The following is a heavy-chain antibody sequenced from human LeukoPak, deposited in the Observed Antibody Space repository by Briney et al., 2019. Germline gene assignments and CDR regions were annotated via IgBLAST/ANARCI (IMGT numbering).Heavy chain of an antibody. CDR2: IYYSGST. J-gene: IGHJ4*02. CDR1: GGSISSYY. Sequence: SETLSLTCTVSGGSISSYYWSWIRQPPGKGLEWIGYIYYSGSTNYNPSLKSRVTMSVDTSKNQFSLKLSSVTAADTAVYYCARGTSMIVVASFDYWGQGTLVTVSS. V-gene: IGHV4-59*12. D-gene: IGHD3-22*01. CDR3: ARGTSMIVVASFDY.